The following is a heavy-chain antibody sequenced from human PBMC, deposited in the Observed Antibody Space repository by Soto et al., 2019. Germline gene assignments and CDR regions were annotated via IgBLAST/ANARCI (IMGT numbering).Heavy chain of an antibody. CDR3: ARRYSSSFDY. CDR2: IYHSGST. J-gene: IGHJ4*02. Sequence: SETLSLTCAVSGGSISSGGYSWSWIRQPPGKGLEWIGYIYHSGSTYYNPSLKSRVTISVDTSKNQFSLKLSSVTAADTAVYYCARRYSSSFDYWGQGTLVTVSS. CDR1: GGSISSGGYS. D-gene: IGHD6-13*01. V-gene: IGHV4-30-2*01.